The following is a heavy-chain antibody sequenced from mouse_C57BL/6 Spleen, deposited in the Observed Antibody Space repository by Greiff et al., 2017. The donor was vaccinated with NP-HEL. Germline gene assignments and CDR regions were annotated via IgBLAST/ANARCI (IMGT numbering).Heavy chain of an antibody. CDR1: GFSLTSYG. CDR2: IWRGGST. CDR3: AKSHYYDYYAMDY. Sequence: VQRVESGPGLVQPSQSLSITCTVSGFSLTSYGVHWVRQSPGKGLEWLGVIWRGGSTDYNAAFMSRLSITKDNSKSQVFFKMNSLQADDTAIYYCAKSHYYDYYAMDYWGQGTSVTVSS. D-gene: IGHD1-2*01. J-gene: IGHJ4*01. V-gene: IGHV2-5*01.